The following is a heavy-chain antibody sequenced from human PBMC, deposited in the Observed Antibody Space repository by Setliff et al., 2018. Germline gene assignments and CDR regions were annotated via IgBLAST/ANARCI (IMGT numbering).Heavy chain of an antibody. CDR2: ISHEGSTK. J-gene: IGHJ6*03. D-gene: IGHD6-6*01. CDR1: EFTFRNYY. CDR3: ARMAVRVASRPSSPLEYYYYMDF. Sequence: GGSLRLSCAASEFTFRNYYMHWVRQAPGKGLEWVAIISHEGSTKYYADSVKGRFAISRDNSKDTVYLQMNSLTAEDTAVYYCARMAVRVASRPSSPLEYYYYMDFWGKGATVTVSS. V-gene: IGHV3-30*03.